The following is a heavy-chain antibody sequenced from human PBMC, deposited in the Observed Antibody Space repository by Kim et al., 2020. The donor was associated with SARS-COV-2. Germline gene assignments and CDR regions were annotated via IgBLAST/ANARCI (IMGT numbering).Heavy chain of an antibody. Sequence: GGSLRLSCAASGFTFDDYAMHWVRQAPGKGLEWVSGISWNSGSIGYADSVKGRFTISRDNAKNSLYLQMNSLRAEDTALYYCAKDEGANLHYYYGMDVWGQGTTVTVSS. D-gene: IGHD1-26*01. CDR1: GFTFDDYA. CDR3: AKDEGANLHYYYGMDV. V-gene: IGHV3-9*01. CDR2: ISWNSGSI. J-gene: IGHJ6*02.